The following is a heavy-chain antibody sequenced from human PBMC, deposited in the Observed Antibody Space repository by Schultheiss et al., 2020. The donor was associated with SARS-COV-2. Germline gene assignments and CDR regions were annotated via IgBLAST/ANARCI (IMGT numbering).Heavy chain of an antibody. D-gene: IGHD2-2*02. CDR3: QAVVVPAAISSISAFDI. J-gene: IGHJ3*02. CDR1: GFTVSSNY. Sequence: GGSLRLSCAASGFTVSSNYMSWVRQAPGKGLEWVSVIYSGGSTYYADSVKVRFTISRHNSKNTLYLQMNSLRAEDTAVYYCQAVVVPAAISSISAFDIWGQGTMVTVSS. V-gene: IGHV3-53*04. CDR2: IYSGGST.